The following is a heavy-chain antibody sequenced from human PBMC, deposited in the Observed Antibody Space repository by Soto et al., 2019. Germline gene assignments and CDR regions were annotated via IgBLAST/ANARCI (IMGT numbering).Heavy chain of an antibody. Sequence: ASVKVSCKAAGYTFTSYDINWVRQASGQGLEWMGWMNPNSGNTGYAQKFQGRVTMTRNTSISTAYMELSSLRSEDTAVYYCARGLVEWYDFWSDYGMDVWGQGTTVTVSS. D-gene: IGHD3-3*01. V-gene: IGHV1-8*01. CDR2: MNPNSGNT. CDR1: GYTFTSYD. CDR3: ARGLVEWYDFWSDYGMDV. J-gene: IGHJ6*02.